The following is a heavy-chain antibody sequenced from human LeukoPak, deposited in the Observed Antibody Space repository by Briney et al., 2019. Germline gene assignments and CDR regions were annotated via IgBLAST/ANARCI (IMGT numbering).Heavy chain of an antibody. V-gene: IGHV3-30*02. CDR1: GFTFSSYG. CDR3: AKAGTYCRSTSCSFDY. Sequence: PGGSLRLSCAASGFTFSSYGMHWVRQAPGKVLEWVAFIRYDGSNKYYADSVKGRFTISRDNSKNTLYLQMNSLRAEDTAVYYCAKAGTYCRSTSCSFDYWGQGTLVTVSS. D-gene: IGHD2-2*01. CDR2: IRYDGSNK. J-gene: IGHJ4*02.